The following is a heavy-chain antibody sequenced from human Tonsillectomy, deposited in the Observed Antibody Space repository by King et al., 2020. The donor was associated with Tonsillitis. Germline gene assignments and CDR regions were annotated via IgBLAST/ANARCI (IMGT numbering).Heavy chain of an antibody. CDR1: GGSISSYY. CDR3: ARSGNWLDP. Sequence: QLQESGPGLVKPSETLSLTCTVSGGSISSYYWSWIRQPPGKGLEWIGYIYYSGSTNYNPSLKSRVTISVDTSKNQFSLKLSSVTAADTAVYYCARSGNWLDPWGQGTLVTVSS. J-gene: IGHJ5*02. CDR2: IYYSGST. D-gene: IGHD7-27*01. V-gene: IGHV4-59*08.